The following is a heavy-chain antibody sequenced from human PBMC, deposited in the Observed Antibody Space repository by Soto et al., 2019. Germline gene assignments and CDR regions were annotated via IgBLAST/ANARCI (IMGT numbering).Heavy chain of an antibody. V-gene: IGHV3-30*18. CDR1: GFTFSSYG. CDR2: ISYDGSNK. D-gene: IGHD3-3*01. CDR3: AKEIGVVIILDYYYGMDV. J-gene: IGHJ6*02. Sequence: PGGSLRLSCAASGFTFSSYGMHWVRQAPGKGLEWVAVISYDGSNKYYADSVKGRFTISRDNSKNTLYLQMNSLRAEDTAVYYCAKEIGVVIILDYYYGMDVWGQGTTVTVSS.